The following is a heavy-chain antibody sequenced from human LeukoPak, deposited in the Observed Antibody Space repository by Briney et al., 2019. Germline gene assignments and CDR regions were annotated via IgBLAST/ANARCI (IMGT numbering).Heavy chain of an antibody. CDR3: ARVAGSGYFDY. J-gene: IGHJ4*02. V-gene: IGHV3-64*02. D-gene: IGHD6-19*01. Sequence: PGGSLRLSCVVSGFTLSSFSMHWVRQAPGMGIQYVSAINYGGGATYYADSVKGRFTISRDNSKNTLYLQMDSLRAEDMAVYFCARVAGSGYFDYWGQGTLVTVSS. CDR1: GFTLSSFS. CDR2: INYGGGAT.